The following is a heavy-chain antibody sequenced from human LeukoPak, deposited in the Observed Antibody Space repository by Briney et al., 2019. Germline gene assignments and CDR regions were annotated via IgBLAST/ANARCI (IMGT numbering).Heavy chain of an antibody. D-gene: IGHD4-17*01. J-gene: IGHJ6*03. CDR2: IYYSGST. CDR1: DDSISSYY. V-gene: IGHV4-59*12. CDR3: ARLYGDALYYYYYMDV. Sequence: PSETLSLTCTVSDDSISSYYWSWIRQPPGRGLEWIGYIYYSGSTNYNPSLKSRVTISVDTSKNQFSLKLSSVTAADTAVYYCARLYGDALYYYYYMDVWGKGTTVTVSS.